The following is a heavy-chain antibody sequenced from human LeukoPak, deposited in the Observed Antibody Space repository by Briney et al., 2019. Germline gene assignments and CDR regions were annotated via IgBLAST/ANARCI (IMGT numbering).Heavy chain of an antibody. J-gene: IGHJ4*02. D-gene: IGHD6-13*01. CDR2: IWYDGSYK. CDR3: AKVVQYTASTGTGLDY. Sequence: SGGSLRLSCAASGFTFSNYGMHWVRQAPGKRLDWVAVIWYDGSYKYYADSVKGRFTISRDNSKNTLYLQMNSLRAEDTAVYYCAKVVQYTASTGTGLDYWGQGTLVTVSS. V-gene: IGHV3-33*06. CDR1: GFTFSNYG.